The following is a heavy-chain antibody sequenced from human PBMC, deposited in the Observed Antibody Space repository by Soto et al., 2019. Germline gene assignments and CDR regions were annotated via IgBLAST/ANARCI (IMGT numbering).Heavy chain of an antibody. D-gene: IGHD6-13*01. V-gene: IGHV4-39*01. CDR2: VFNTGTT. CDR1: GGSITSNAYY. CDR3: ARVSAQQLVRGVGWFDP. Sequence: PSETLSLTCTVSGGSITSNAYYWGWVRQPPGKGLEWIGNVFNTGTTFPTGTIDSNPSLEGRVTISADTSKNQVSLKLSSVTAADTAVYYCARVSAQQLVRGVGWFDPWGQGTLVTVSS. J-gene: IGHJ5*02.